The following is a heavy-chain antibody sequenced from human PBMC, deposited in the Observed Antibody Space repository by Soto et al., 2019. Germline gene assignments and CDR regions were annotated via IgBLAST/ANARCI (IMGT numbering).Heavy chain of an antibody. J-gene: IGHJ5*02. CDR3: AKDNSRAAAGTWFDP. CDR2: ISWNSGSI. CDR1: GFTFDDYA. D-gene: IGHD6-13*01. Sequence: SLSLSCAASGFTFDDYAMHWVRQAPGKGLEWVSGISWNSGSIGYADSVKGRFTISRDNAKNSLYLQMNSLRAEDTALYYCAKDNSRAAAGTWFDPWGQGTLVTVSS. V-gene: IGHV3-9*01.